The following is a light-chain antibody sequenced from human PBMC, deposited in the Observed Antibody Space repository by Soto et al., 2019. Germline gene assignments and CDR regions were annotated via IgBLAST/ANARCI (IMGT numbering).Light chain of an antibody. CDR3: GTWDSSLSIFV. J-gene: IGLJ1*01. CDR2: END. V-gene: IGLV1-51*02. CDR1: SSTIGNYY. Sequence: QPVLTQPPSVSSAPGQKVTMSCSGGSSTIGNYYVSWHQQFPGTAPKLLIYENDKRPSGIPDRFSGSKSGTSATLGITGLQTGDEADYYCGTWDSSLSIFVFGTGTKVTVL.